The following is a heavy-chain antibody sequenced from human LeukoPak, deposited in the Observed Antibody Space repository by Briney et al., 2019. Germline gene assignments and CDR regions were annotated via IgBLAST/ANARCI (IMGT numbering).Heavy chain of an antibody. V-gene: IGHV4-61*02. CDR2: IYTSGST. CDR1: GNSISSGDNY. Sequence: SQTLSLTCTVSGNSISSGDNYWSWIRQPAGKGLEWIGRIYTSGSTNYNPSLKSRVTISGDTSKNQFSLRLSSVTAADTAVYYCAKDLTSRWPLIHDAFDIWGQGTMVTVSS. D-gene: IGHD2-8*01. CDR3: AKDLTSRWPLIHDAFDI. J-gene: IGHJ3*02.